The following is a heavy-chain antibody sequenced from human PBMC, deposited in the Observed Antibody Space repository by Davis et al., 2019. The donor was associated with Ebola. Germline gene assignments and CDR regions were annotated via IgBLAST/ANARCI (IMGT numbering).Heavy chain of an antibody. D-gene: IGHD3-9*01. CDR2: IYYSGST. J-gene: IGHJ6*02. Sequence: SETLSLTCTVSGGSVSSGRYYWSWIRQPPGKGLEWIGYIYYSGSTNYNPSLKSRVTISVDTSKNQFSLKLSSVTAADTAVYYCAYYDILTDGMDVWGQGTTVTVSS. CDR3: AYYDILTDGMDV. CDR1: GGSVSSGRYY. V-gene: IGHV4-61*01.